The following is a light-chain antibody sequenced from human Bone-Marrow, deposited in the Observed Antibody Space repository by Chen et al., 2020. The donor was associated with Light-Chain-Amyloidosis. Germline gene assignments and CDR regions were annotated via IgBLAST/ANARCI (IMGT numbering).Light chain of an antibody. CDR1: NIGSTS. V-gene: IGLV3-21*02. Sequence: SYVLTPPSSVAVAPGQPATIACGGNNIGSTSVHWYQQTPGQAPLLVVYDDSDRPSGIPERLSGSNSGNTATLTSSGVEDGDEADYYGQVWDRSSDRPVFGGGTKLTVL. CDR2: DDS. J-gene: IGLJ3*02. CDR3: QVWDRSSDRPV.